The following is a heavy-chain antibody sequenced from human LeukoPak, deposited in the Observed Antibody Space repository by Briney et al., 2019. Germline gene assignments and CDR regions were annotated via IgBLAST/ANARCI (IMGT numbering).Heavy chain of an antibody. J-gene: IGHJ4*02. V-gene: IGHV3-23*01. CDR3: ARATGNSGYYALDY. CDR2: ILASGDST. CDR1: GFTFTSYA. D-gene: IGHD3-22*01. Sequence: GSLRLXCAASGFTFTSYAMNWVRQAPGKGLEWVSVILASGDSTYYPDSVKGRFTISRDNSKNILYLQMNGLRAEDTAVYYCARATGNSGYYALDYWGQGTLVTVSS.